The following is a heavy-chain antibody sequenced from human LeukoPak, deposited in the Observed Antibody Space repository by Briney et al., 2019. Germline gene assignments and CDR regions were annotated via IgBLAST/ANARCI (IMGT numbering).Heavy chain of an antibody. Sequence: PSETLSLTCTVSGGSISSSSYYWGWIRQPPGKGLEWIGSIYYSGSTYYNPSLKSRVTISVDTSKNQFSLKLSSVTAADTAVYYCARCGSGSYYYYYYYMDVWGKGTTVTVSS. CDR3: ARCGSGSYYYYYYYMDV. V-gene: IGHV4-39*07. CDR1: GGSISSSSYY. CDR2: IYYSGST. J-gene: IGHJ6*03. D-gene: IGHD3-10*01.